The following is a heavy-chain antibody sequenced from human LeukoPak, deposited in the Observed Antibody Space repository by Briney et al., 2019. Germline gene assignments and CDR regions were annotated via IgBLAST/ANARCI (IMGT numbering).Heavy chain of an antibody. V-gene: IGHV3-11*01. D-gene: IGHD6-13*01. Sequence: PGGSLRLSCAVSGFIFSDYYMSWIRQAPGKGLEWDPYISSSGGSRTYYADSVKGRFTISRDNAKNSLYLQMNSLRAEDTAVYYCARFRYASTWPYGVDVWGQGTTVTVSS. CDR2: ISSSGGSRT. J-gene: IGHJ6*02. CDR1: GFIFSDYY. CDR3: ARFRYASTWPYGVDV.